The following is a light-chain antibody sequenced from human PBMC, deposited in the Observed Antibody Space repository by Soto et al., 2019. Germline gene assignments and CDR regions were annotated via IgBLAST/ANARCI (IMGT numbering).Light chain of an antibody. CDR2: GTS. V-gene: IGLV1-40*01. CDR1: SSNIGAGYD. Sequence: QSVLTQPPSVSGAPGQRVTIPCTGSSSNIGAGYDVHWYQQLPGTAPKLLIYGTSNRPSGVPDRFSGSKSGTSASLAITGLQAEDEADYYRQSYGSSLSAYVVFGGGTQLTVL. CDR3: QSYGSSLSAYVV. J-gene: IGLJ2*01.